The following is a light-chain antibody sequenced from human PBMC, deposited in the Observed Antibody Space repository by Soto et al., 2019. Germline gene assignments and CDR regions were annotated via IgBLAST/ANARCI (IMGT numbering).Light chain of an antibody. Sequence: QSVLTQPASVSGSPGQSLTISCTGTSSDVGTYNFVSWYQQHPGKAPKLLIHDVSHRPSGVSNRFSGSKSGNTASLTISGLQAEDEADYFCSSYTSNSTYVFGTGTKVTVL. V-gene: IGLV2-14*03. CDR3: SSYTSNSTYV. CDR1: SSDVGTYNF. CDR2: DVS. J-gene: IGLJ1*01.